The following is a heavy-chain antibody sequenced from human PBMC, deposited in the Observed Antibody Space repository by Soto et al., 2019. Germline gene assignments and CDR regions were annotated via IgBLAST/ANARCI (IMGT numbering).Heavy chain of an antibody. V-gene: IGHV3-21*01. CDR3: AREYYYDSSGYDAFDI. Sequence: EVQLVESGGGLVKPGGSLRLSCAASGFTFSSYSMNWVRQAPGKGLEWVSSISSSSSYIYYADSVKGRFTISRDNAKNSLYLQMNSLRAEDTAVYYCAREYYYDSSGYDAFDIWGQGTMFTVSS. J-gene: IGHJ3*02. CDR1: GFTFSSYS. CDR2: ISSSSSYI. D-gene: IGHD3-22*01.